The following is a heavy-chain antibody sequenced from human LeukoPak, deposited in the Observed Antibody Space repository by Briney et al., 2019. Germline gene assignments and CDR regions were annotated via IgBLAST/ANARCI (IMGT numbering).Heavy chain of an antibody. CDR2: ISAYNGNT. CDR1: GYTLTELS. CDR3: ARDGAYNAFDI. Sequence: ASVKVSCKVSGYTLTELSMHWVRQAPGQGLEWMGWISAYNGNTNYAQKLQGRVTMTTDTSTSTAYMELRSLRSDDTAVYYCARDGAYNAFDIWGQGTMVTVSS. J-gene: IGHJ3*02. V-gene: IGHV1-18*01. D-gene: IGHD3-16*01.